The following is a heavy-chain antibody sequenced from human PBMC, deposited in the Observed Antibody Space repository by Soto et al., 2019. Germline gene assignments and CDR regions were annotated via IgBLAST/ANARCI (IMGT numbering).Heavy chain of an antibody. V-gene: IGHV4-34*01. J-gene: IGHJ4*02. D-gene: IGHD3-22*01. CDR3: ARYYYDSSGYYDY. CDR1: GGSFSAYY. Sequence: SETLSLTCAVYGGSFSAYYWSWIRQPPGKGLEWIGEINHSGGTSYNPSLKSRVTISVDTSKNQFSLKLSSVTAADTAVYYCARYYYDSSGYYDYWGQGTLVTVSS. CDR2: INHSGGT.